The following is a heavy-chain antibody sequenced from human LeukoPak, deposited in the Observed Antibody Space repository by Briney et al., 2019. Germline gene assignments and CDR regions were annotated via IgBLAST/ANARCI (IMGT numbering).Heavy chain of an antibody. CDR3: ASTRLYYDILIGGAFDI. CDR1: GFTVSSNY. D-gene: IGHD3-9*01. J-gene: IGHJ3*02. V-gene: IGHV3-66*01. Sequence: GSLRLSCAASGFTVSSNYMSWVRQAPGKGLEWVSVIYSGGSTYYADSVKGRFTISRDNSKNTLYLQMNSLRAEDTAVYYCASTRLYYDILIGGAFDIWGQGTMVTVSS. CDR2: IYSGGST.